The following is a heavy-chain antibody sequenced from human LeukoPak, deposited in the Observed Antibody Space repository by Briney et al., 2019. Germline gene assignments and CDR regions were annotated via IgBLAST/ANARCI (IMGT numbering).Heavy chain of an antibody. CDR3: ARGHYDSAY. CDR2: FYDSGNT. D-gene: IGHD5-12*01. Sequence: PSETLSLTCTVSGYSISSGYYWGWIRQPPGKGLEWIGSFYDSGNTYYNPSLKSRVTISVDTSKNQFSLKLSSVTAADTAVYYCARGHYDSAYWGREPWSPSPQ. J-gene: IGHJ4*02. CDR1: GYSISSGYY. V-gene: IGHV4-38-2*02.